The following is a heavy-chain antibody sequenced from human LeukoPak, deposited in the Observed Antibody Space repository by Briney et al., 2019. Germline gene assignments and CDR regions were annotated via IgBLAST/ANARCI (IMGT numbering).Heavy chain of an antibody. V-gene: IGHV4-34*01. CDR2: INHSGST. Sequence: PSETLSLTCAVYGGSFSGYCWSWIRQPPGKGLEWIGEINHSGSTNYNPSLKSRVTISVDTSKNQFSLKLSSVTAADTAVYYCARGGKPDPFDYWGQGTLVTVSS. CDR1: GGSFSGYC. CDR3: ARGGKPDPFDY. J-gene: IGHJ4*02.